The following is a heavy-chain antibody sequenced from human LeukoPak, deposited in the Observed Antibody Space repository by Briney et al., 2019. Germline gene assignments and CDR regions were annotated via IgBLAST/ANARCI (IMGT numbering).Heavy chain of an antibody. CDR3: ARGPTAARPVDFDY. CDR1: GFTFSSYS. D-gene: IGHD2-2*01. Sequence: GGSLRLSCEASGFTFSSYSMNWVRQAPGKGLEWVSSISTSSTYIYYADSVKGRFTISRDSAKNTLYLQMNSLRAEDTAVYYCARGPTAARPVDFDYWGQGTLVTVSS. J-gene: IGHJ4*02. CDR2: ISTSSTYI. V-gene: IGHV3-21*01.